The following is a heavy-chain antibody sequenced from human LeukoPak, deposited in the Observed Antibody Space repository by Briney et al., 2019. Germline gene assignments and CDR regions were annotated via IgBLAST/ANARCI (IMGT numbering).Heavy chain of an antibody. CDR2: ISYDGSNK. CDR1: GFTXXSYG. CDR3: AKDLTVDAFDI. V-gene: IGHV3-30*18. D-gene: IGHD1-20*01. Sequence: SLRLSCXASGFTXXSYGMHWVRQAPGKGLEWVAVISYDGSNKYYADSVKGRFTISRDNSKNTLYLQMNSLRAEDTAVYYCAKDLTVDAFDIWGQGTMVTVSS. J-gene: IGHJ3*02.